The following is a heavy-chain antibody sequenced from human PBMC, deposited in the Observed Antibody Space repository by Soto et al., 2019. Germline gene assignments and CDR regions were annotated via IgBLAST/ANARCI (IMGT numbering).Heavy chain of an antibody. V-gene: IGHV1-69*13. D-gene: IGHD2-15*01. CDR3: ATGGVVVVAARYYYGMDV. CDR2: IIPIFGTA. CDR1: GSTFSSFA. J-gene: IGHJ6*02. Sequence: GASVKVSCKASGSTFSSFAISWGRQAPGQGLEWMGGIIPIFGTANYAQKFQGRVTITADESTSTAYMELSSLRSEDTAVYYCATGGVVVVAARYYYGMDVWGQGTTVTVSS.